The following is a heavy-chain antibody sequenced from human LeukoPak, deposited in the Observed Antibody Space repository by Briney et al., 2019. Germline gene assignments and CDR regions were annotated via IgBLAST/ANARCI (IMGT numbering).Heavy chain of an antibody. CDR3: ARAYDSSGYYGRFDY. J-gene: IGHJ4*02. D-gene: IGHD3-22*01. Sequence: GASVKVSCKASGYTFISYGISWVRQAPGQGLEWMGWISAYNGNTNYAQKLQGRVTMTTDTSTSTAYMELRSLRSDDTAVYYCARAYDSSGYYGRFDYWGQGTLVTVSS. CDR1: GYTFISYG. CDR2: ISAYNGNT. V-gene: IGHV1-18*01.